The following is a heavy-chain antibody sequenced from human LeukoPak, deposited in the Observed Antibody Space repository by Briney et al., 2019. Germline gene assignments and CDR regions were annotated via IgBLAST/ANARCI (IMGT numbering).Heavy chain of an antibody. D-gene: IGHD1-14*01. J-gene: IGHJ4*02. V-gene: IGHV3-21*01. CDR3: ARENHGSFDY. CDR2: ISSSSRYI. CDR1: GFSFSTWS. Sequence: GGSLRLSCAASGFSFSTWSVNWVRQAPGKGLEWVSSISSSSRYIYYADSVKGRFTISRDNAKNSLYLQMNSLRVEDTAVYYCARENHGSFDYWGQGTLITVSS.